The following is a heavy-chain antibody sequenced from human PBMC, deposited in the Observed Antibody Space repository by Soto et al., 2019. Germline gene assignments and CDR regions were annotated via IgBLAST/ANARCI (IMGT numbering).Heavy chain of an antibody. Sequence: SVKVSCKASGGTFSSYAISWVRQAPGQGLEWMGGIIPIFGTANYAQKFQGRVTITADESTSTAYMELSSLRSEDTAVYYCAEIDSSGYSRFDPWDQGTLVTVSS. J-gene: IGHJ5*02. CDR2: IIPIFGTA. CDR1: GGTFSSYA. CDR3: AEIDSSGYSRFDP. D-gene: IGHD3-22*01. V-gene: IGHV1-69*13.